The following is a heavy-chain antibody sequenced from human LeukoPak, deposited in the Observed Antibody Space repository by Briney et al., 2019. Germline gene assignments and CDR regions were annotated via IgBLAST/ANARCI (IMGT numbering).Heavy chain of an antibody. V-gene: IGHV1-18*01. CDR1: GYTYTSYG. J-gene: IGHJ4*02. CDR3: ARWHKQYGSGSYYKV. D-gene: IGHD3-10*01. Sequence: ASVKVSCKSSGYTYTSYGISWVRQARGQGRDWMGWISAYNCNTNYAQKLQGRVTMTTDTSTSTAYMELRSLRSDDTAVYYCARWHKQYGSGSYYKVWGQGTLVTVSS. CDR2: ISAYNCNT.